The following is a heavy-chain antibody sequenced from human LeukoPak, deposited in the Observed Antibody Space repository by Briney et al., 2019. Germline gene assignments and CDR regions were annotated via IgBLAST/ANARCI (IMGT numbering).Heavy chain of an antibody. J-gene: IGHJ5*02. CDR1: RGTFSSYA. V-gene: IGHV1-69*05. CDR2: IIPIFGTA. CDR3: ASLVGDYGYWFDP. Sequence: GSSVKVSCKASRGTFSSYAISWVRQAPGQGLEWMGGIIPIFGTANYAQKFQGRVTITTDESTSTAYMELSSLRSEDTAVYYCASLVGDYGYWFDPWGQGTLVTVSS. D-gene: IGHD4-17*01.